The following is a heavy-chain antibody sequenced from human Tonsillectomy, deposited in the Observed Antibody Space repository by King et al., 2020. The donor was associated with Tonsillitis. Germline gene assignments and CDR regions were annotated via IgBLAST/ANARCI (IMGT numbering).Heavy chain of an antibody. CDR1: GFTFSSYE. D-gene: IGHD3-22*01. CDR2: ITSSGSKI. J-gene: IGHJ6*02. V-gene: IGHV3-48*03. Sequence: VQLVESGGGLVQPGVSLKLSCAASGFTFSSYEMNCVRQAPGKGLEWVSYITSSGSKIYYADSVKGRFTISRDNAKNTLSLQMNSLRAEDTAVYYCARENSSSGFYYYGMDVWGQGTTVTVSS. CDR3: ARENSSSGFYYYGMDV.